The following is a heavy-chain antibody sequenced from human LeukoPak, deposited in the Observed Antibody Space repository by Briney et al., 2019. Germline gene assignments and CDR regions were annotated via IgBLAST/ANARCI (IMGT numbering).Heavy chain of an antibody. CDR1: GFTFSSYG. V-gene: IGHV3-23*01. CDR2: ISGSGGST. Sequence: GGTPRLSCAASGFTFSSYGMSWVRQAPGEGLEWVSAISGSGGSTYYADSVKGRFTISRDNSKNTLYLQMNSLRAEDTAVYYCAKGLTVTEYYFDYWGQGTLVTVSS. D-gene: IGHD4-17*01. J-gene: IGHJ4*02. CDR3: AKGLTVTEYYFDY.